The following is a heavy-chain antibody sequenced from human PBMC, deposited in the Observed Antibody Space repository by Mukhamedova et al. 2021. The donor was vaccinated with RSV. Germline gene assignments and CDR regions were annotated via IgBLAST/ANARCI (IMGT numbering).Heavy chain of an antibody. V-gene: IGHV4-39*07. CDR2: IFYSGST. CDR3: ARADAEGWDY. CDR1: YY. Sequence: YYWGWFRQPPGKGLEWIGNIFYSGSTYYNPSLKSRVTISLDTPKNQFSLKLTFVTAADTAVYYCARADAEGWDYWGQGTLVTVSS. D-gene: IGHD6-19*01. J-gene: IGHJ4*02.